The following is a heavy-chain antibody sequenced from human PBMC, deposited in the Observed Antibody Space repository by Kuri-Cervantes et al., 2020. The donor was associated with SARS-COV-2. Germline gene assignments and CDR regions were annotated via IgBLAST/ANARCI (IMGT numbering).Heavy chain of an antibody. CDR3: AGSSGRHIYYGMDV. D-gene: IGHD3-10*01. V-gene: IGHV4-59*03. Sequence: GSLRLSCSVSGASISNFYWSWIRQPPGKGLEWIGFIYHTGSTNYNPALKCRVTISVDTSKNQFSLKVTSVTAADTAVYYCAGSSGRHIYYGMDVWGQGTTVTVSS. CDR1: GASISNFY. J-gene: IGHJ6*02. CDR2: IYHTGST.